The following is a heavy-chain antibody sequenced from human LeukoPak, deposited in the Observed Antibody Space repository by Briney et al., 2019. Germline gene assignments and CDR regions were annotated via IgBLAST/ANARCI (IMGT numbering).Heavy chain of an antibody. CDR3: AKGHPNYYDNSGYDY. Sequence: TGGSLRLSCAASGFPLGSYAMSWVRQAPGKGLEWVSTVSGTGETTYYADSVKGRFNISRDNSKNTLYLQMNSLRPDDTAIYYCAKGHPNYYDNSGYDYWGQGTLVTASS. V-gene: IGHV3-23*01. J-gene: IGHJ4*02. CDR2: VSGTGETT. D-gene: IGHD3-22*01. CDR1: GFPLGSYA.